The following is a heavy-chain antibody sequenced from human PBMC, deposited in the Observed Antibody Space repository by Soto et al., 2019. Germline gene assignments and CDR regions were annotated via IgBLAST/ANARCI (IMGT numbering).Heavy chain of an antibody. Sequence: SETLSLTCAVYGGSFSGYYWSWIRQPPGKGLEWIGEINHSGSTNYNPSLKSRVTISVDTSKNQFSLKLSSVTAADTAVYYCARHGDGYYHDSFDYWGQGTLVTVSS. CDR1: GGSFSGYY. CDR2: INHSGST. J-gene: IGHJ4*02. V-gene: IGHV4-34*01. D-gene: IGHD1-26*01. CDR3: ARHGDGYYHDSFDY.